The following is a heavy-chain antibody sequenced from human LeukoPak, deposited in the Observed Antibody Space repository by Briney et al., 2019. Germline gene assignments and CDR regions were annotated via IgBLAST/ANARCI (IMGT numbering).Heavy chain of an antibody. J-gene: IGHJ4*02. V-gene: IGHV1-69*04. Sequence: SVKVSCKASGGTFSSYAISWVRQAPGQGLEWMGRIIPILGIANYAQKFQGRVTITADKSTSTAYVELSSLRSEDTAVYYCARVEGSGWPYYLDYWGQGTLVTVSS. CDR3: ARVEGSGWPYYLDY. D-gene: IGHD6-19*01. CDR2: IIPILGIA. CDR1: GGTFSSYA.